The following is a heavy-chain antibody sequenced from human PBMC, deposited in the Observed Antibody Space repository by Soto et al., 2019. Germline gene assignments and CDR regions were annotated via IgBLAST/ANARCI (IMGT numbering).Heavy chain of an antibody. D-gene: IGHD4-17*01. J-gene: IGHJ6*02. CDR1: GGSISSGGYY. CDR2: IYYSGST. V-gene: IGHV4-31*03. Sequence: QVQLQESGPGLVKPSQTLSLTCTVSGGSISSGGYYWSWIRQHPGKGLEWIGYIYYSGSTYYNPSLKRRVTISVDTSKNQFSLKLSSVTAADTAVYYCARDPYGDSLLHGMDVWGQGTTVTVSS. CDR3: ARDPYGDSLLHGMDV.